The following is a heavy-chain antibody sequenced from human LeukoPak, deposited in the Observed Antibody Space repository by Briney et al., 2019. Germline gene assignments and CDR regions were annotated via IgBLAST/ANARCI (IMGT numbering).Heavy chain of an antibody. D-gene: IGHD3-3*01. V-gene: IGHV1-8*01. Sequence: ASVKGSCKASAYTFTSYDINWVRQATGQGLEWMGWMNPNSGNTGYAQKFQGRVTMTRNTSISTAYMELSSLRSEDTAVYYCARSTLSAIFGVVIDRRFDYWGQGTLVTVSS. CDR1: AYTFTSYD. CDR2: MNPNSGNT. CDR3: ARSTLSAIFGVVIDRRFDY. J-gene: IGHJ4*02.